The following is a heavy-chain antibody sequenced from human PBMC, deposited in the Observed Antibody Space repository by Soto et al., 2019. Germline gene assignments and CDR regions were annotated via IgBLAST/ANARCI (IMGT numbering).Heavy chain of an antibody. Sequence: QVQLLESGPGLVKPSQTLSLTCTVSGGSMSRGDYYWSWIRQPPGKGLEWIGFIYHTGSTYYSPSPKNRVAISVDTSKNQFSLKLSSVTAADTAVYFCARDPLYDYGDLSHVFDICGQGTMVTVSS. D-gene: IGHD4-17*01. CDR1: GGSMSRGDYY. V-gene: IGHV4-30-4*01. CDR2: IYHTGST. J-gene: IGHJ3*02. CDR3: ARDPLYDYGDLSHVFDI.